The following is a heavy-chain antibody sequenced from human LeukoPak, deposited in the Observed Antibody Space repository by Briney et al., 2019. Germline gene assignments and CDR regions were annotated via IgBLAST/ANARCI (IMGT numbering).Heavy chain of an antibody. Sequence: QSGGSLRLSCAASGFTFSSHTMIWVRQAAGKGLQWVSSISARGDITNSADSLKGRFTISRDNSKNRVDLQMASLRAEDTAVYYCARSAFFGMGAGEFDYWGQGALVTVSS. CDR3: ARSAFFGMGAGEFDY. D-gene: IGHD1-26*01. V-gene: IGHV3-23*01. CDR1: GFTFSSHT. J-gene: IGHJ4*02. CDR2: ISARGDIT.